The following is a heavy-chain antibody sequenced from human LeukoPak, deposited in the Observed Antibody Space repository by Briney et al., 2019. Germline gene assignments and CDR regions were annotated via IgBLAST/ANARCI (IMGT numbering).Heavy chain of an antibody. D-gene: IGHD1-26*01. Sequence: SETLSLTCTVSGGSISSGSYYWSWIRQPPGKGLEWVGYVYHSGSTSYNPSLKSRVTISIDGSKSQFSLKLTSVTAADTAVYYCARGLVGAPGFDYWGQGTLVTVSS. CDR2: VYHSGST. CDR1: GGSISSGSYY. V-gene: IGHV4-30-2*01. J-gene: IGHJ4*02. CDR3: ARGLVGAPGFDY.